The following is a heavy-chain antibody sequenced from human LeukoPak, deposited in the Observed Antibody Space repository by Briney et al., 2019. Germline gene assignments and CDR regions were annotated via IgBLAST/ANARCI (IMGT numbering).Heavy chain of an antibody. CDR2: IYTSGST. J-gene: IGHJ4*02. V-gene: IGHV4-4*07. CDR1: GGSISSYY. D-gene: IGHD3-3*01. Sequence: PSETLSLTCTVSGGSISSYYWSWIRQPAGKGLEWIGRIYTSGSTNYNPSLKSRVTMSVGTSKNQFSLKLSSVTAADTAVYYCARASTYDFWSGYYITYFDYWGQGTLVTVSS. CDR3: ARASTYDFWSGYYITYFDY.